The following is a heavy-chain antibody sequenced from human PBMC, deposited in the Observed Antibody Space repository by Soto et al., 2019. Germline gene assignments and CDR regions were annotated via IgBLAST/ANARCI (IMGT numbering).Heavy chain of an antibody. CDR3: AKDTITGTTG. D-gene: IGHD1-7*01. CDR1: GFTFDDYA. J-gene: IGHJ4*02. Sequence: TGGSLRLSCAASGFTFDDYAMHWVRQAPGKGLEWVSGISWNSGSIGYADSVKGRFTISRDNAKNSLYLQMNSLRAEDTALYYCAKDTITGTTGWGQGTLVTVSS. V-gene: IGHV3-9*01. CDR2: ISWNSGSI.